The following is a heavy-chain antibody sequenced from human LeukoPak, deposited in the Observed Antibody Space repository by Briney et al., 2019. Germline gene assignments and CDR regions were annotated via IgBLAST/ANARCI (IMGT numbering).Heavy chain of an antibody. Sequence: GASVKVSCKASGYTFTSYGISWVRQAPGQGLEWMGWISGSNENTDSAQKFQGRVTMTTDTSTSTAYMGLRNLRSDDTATYYCARVGRTKVATMAYWGQGTLVTVSS. CDR2: ISGSNENT. V-gene: IGHV1-18*01. CDR3: ARVGRTKVATMAY. CDR1: GYTFTSYG. D-gene: IGHD5-12*01. J-gene: IGHJ4*02.